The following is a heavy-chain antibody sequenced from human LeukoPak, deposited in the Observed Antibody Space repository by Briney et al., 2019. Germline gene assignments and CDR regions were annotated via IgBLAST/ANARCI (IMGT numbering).Heavy chain of an antibody. CDR1: GYTFISYV. D-gene: IGHD1-26*01. J-gene: IGHJ4*02. Sequence: SVKVSCKASGYTFISYVISWVRQAPGQGLEWMGGAIPFLGTANYAQKFQDRITITAEKSTTTTYMELRSLRSDDTAIYYCAILGTVPYWGQGTQITVSS. CDR3: AILGTVPY. CDR2: AIPFLGTA. V-gene: IGHV1-69*10.